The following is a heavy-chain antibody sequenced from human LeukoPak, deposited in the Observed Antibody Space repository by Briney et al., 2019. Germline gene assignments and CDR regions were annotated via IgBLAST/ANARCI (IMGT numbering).Heavy chain of an antibody. CDR3: AREYCGGDCYASGPVKDAFDI. CDR1: GFTFSSYW. V-gene: IGHV3-7*01. CDR2: IKQDGSEK. Sequence: PGGSLRLSCAASGFTFSSYWMSWVRQVPGKGLEWVANIKQDGSEKYYVDSVKGRFTISRDNAKNSLYLQMNSLRAEDTAVYYCAREYCGGDCYASGPVKDAFDIWGQGTMVTVSS. D-gene: IGHD2-21*02. J-gene: IGHJ3*02.